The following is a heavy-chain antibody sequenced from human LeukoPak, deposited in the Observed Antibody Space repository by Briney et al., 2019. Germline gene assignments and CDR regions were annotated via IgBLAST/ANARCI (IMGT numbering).Heavy chain of an antibody. CDR2: INAANGNT. J-gene: IGHJ5*02. CDR1: GFTFTTYT. CDR3: ARGAPIRVAVAATFDP. Sequence: ASVKVSCKTSGFTFTTYTMHWVRQAPGQRLEWMGWINAANGNTQYSQKFQGRVTITRDTSASTAYMELSSLRSEDTAVYYCARGAPIRVAVAATFDPWGQGTLVPVPS. D-gene: IGHD6-19*01. V-gene: IGHV1-3*01.